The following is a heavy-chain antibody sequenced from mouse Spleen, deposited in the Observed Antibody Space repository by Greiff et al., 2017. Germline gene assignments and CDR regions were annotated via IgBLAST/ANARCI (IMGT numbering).Heavy chain of an antibody. J-gene: IGHJ2*01. D-gene: IGHD2-3*01. CDR3: ARYDGYPFDY. Sequence: VQLQQSGPELVKPGASVKISCKASGYAFSSSWMNWVKQRPGKGLEWIGRIYPGDGDTNYNGKFKGKATLTADKSSSTAYMQLSSLTSEDSAVYFCARYDGYPFDYWGQGTTLTVSS. CDR2: IYPGDGDT. V-gene: IGHV1-82*01. CDR1: GYAFSSSW.